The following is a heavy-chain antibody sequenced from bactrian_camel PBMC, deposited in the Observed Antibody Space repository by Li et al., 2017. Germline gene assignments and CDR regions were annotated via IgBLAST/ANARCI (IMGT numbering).Heavy chain of an antibody. Sequence: VQLVESGGGLVQPGGSLRLSCAASGVTLRHLHLGWFRQRPGKEREGVAALTTDGTTYFADFVEGRFAISRDDRENALFLQMNALKPEDTARYYCAAGRASGGYCVGLPRLMDYWGQGTQVTVS. CDR1: GVTLRHLH. V-gene: IGHV3S53*01. CDR3: AAGRASGGYCVGLPRLMDY. CDR2: LTTDGTT. J-gene: IGHJ4*01. D-gene: IGHD5*01.